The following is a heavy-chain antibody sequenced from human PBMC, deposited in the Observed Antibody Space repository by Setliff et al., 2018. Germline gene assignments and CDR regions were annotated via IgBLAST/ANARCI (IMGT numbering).Heavy chain of an antibody. D-gene: IGHD3-10*01. CDR1: GYPFTNYG. Sequence: ASVKVSCKTSGYPFTNYGLSWVRQAPGQGLEWMGWMNPNSGNTGYAQKFQGRVTMTRNTSISTAYMELSSLRSEDTAVYYCASTYYYGSGSRYAFDIWGQGTMVTVSS. CDR2: MNPNSGNT. V-gene: IGHV1-8*02. CDR3: ASTYYYGSGSRYAFDI. J-gene: IGHJ3*02.